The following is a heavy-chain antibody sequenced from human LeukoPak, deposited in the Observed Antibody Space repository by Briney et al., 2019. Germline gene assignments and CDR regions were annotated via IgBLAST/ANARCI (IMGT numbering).Heavy chain of an antibody. J-gene: IGHJ4*02. D-gene: IGHD4-17*01. CDR1: GFTVSSNY. V-gene: IGHV3-66*01. CDR2: IYSGGST. Sequence: GGSLRLSCAASGFTVSSNYMSWVRQAPGKGLEWVSVIYSGGSTYYADSVKGRFTISRDNSKNSLYLQMNSLRAEDTAVYYCARDGVSNGDLMFGYWGQGTLVTVSS. CDR3: ARDGVSNGDLMFGY.